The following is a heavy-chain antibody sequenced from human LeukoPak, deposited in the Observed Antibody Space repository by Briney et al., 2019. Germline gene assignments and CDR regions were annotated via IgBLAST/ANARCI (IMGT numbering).Heavy chain of an antibody. D-gene: IGHD6-19*01. CDR2: IYPDDSDT. V-gene: IGHV5-51*01. Sequence: GESRKISCTGSGYSFSHYWIGCVRQMPGKGLEWMGIIYPDDSDTTYSPSFQGHVTISADKSISTTYLQWDSLKASDTGMYYCGRQVVRSSSGWKFGYWGQGTLVTVSS. CDR1: GYSFSHYW. CDR3: GRQVVRSSSGWKFGY. J-gene: IGHJ4*02.